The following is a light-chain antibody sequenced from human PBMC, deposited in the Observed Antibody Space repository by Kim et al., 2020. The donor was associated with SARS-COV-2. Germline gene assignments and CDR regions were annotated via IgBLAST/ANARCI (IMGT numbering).Light chain of an antibody. CDR1: QTVRSSF. J-gene: IGKJ2*03. CDR2: GTS. CDR3: QQYDGSRYS. Sequence: LSPGDSAALSCRASQTVRSSFLAWYQQKPGQAPRFLIYGTSNRATGIPDRFIGSGSGTDFTLTITKLEPEDFAVYYCQQYDGSRYSFGQGTKLEI. V-gene: IGKV3-20*01.